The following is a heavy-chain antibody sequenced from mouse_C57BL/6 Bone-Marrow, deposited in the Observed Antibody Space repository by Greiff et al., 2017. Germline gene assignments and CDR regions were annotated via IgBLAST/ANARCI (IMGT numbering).Heavy chain of an antibody. CDR1: GFNIKDDY. V-gene: IGHV14-4*01. CDR2: IDPENGDT. D-gene: IGHD2-5*01. CDR3: TDSNLLYWDFDV. Sequence: VQLQQSGAALVRPGASVKLSCTASGFNIKDDYMHWVKQRPEQGLAWIGWIDPENGDTEYASKFQGQATLTADTSSNTASLQLSSLTSEDTAVYDCTDSNLLYWDFDVWGTGTTVTVAS. J-gene: IGHJ1*03.